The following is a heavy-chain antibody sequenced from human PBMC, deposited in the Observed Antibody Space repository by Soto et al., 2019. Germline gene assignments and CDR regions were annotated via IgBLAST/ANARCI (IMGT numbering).Heavy chain of an antibody. CDR2: VHSGGAT. J-gene: IGHJ4*02. V-gene: IGHV3-53*04. Sequence: EVRLVESGGGLVQPGGSLRLSCAAFGFTVRSNYMTWVRLAPVKGLEWVSLVHSGGATHYPASVKGRFTISTHSSQNTLFLQMNSRRTEDTATYYCVRGRYGSEIHWGQGTKVTVSS. D-gene: IGHD3-10*01. CDR1: GFTVRSNY. CDR3: VRGRYGSEIH.